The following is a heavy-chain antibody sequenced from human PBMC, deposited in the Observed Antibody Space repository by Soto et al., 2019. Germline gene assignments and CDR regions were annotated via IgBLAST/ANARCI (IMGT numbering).Heavy chain of an antibody. V-gene: IGHV1-18*01. CDR2: ISAYNGKT. CDR3: ARDPPPPDY. Sequence: QVQLVQSGAEVKKPRASVKVSCKASGYTFASYAISWMRQAPGKGLEWMGWISAYNGKTNYAQKLQGRVTMTTDTSTSPASMELRSLRSDDTAVYYCARDPPPPDYWGQGTLGTVSS. J-gene: IGHJ4*02. CDR1: GYTFASYA.